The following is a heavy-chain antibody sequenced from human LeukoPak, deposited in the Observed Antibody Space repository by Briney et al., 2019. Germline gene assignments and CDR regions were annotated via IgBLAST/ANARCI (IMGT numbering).Heavy chain of an antibody. V-gene: IGHV1-24*01. CDR3: AAIEYYDFWSGSQPFDY. CDR1: XXTLTXXS. Sequence: KVSCXVXXXTLTXXSXHWVRQAPGKGLEWRGGFDPEDGETIYPQKFQGRVTMTTDTSTSTAYMELRSLRSDDTAVYYCAAIEYYDFWSGSQPFDYWGQGTLVTVSS. J-gene: IGHJ4*02. D-gene: IGHD3-3*01. CDR2: FDPEDGET.